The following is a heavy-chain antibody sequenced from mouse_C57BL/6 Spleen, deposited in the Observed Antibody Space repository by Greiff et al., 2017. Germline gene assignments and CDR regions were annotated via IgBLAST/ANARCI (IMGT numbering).Heavy chain of an antibody. CDR3: TRGYYDYDDYAMDY. CDR1: GFTFSSYA. V-gene: IGHV5-9-1*02. Sequence: DVKLQESGEGLVKPGGSLKLSCAASGFTFSSYAMSWVRQTPEKRLEWVAYISSGGDYIYYADTVKGRFTISRDNARNTLYLQMSSLKSEDTAMYYCTRGYYDYDDYAMDYWGQGTSVTVSS. D-gene: IGHD2-4*01. J-gene: IGHJ4*01. CDR2: ISSGGDYI.